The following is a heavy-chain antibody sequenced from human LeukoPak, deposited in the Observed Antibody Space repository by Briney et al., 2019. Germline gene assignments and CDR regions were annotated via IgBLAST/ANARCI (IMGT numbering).Heavy chain of an antibody. J-gene: IGHJ4*02. D-gene: IGHD1-1*01. CDR1: GFTFSSYG. CDR3: ARSGGRNDFDY. Sequence: PGGSLRLSCAASGFTFSSYGMHWVRQAPGKGLEWVAFYADSVEGRFIISRDSAQSTLYLQMSSLRAEDTAVYHCARSGGRNDFDYWGQGAQVTVSS. V-gene: IGHV3-30*02.